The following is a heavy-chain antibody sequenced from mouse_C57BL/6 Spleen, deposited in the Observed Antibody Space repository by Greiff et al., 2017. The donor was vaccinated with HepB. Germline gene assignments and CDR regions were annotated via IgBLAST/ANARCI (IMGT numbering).Heavy chain of an antibody. CDR3: GRSGQLRLLSWFAY. V-gene: IGHV1-61*01. CDR1: GYTFTSYW. CDR2: IYPSDSET. J-gene: IGHJ3*01. D-gene: IGHD3-2*02. Sequence: QVQLQQPGAELVRPGSSVKLSCKASGYTFTSYWMDWVKQRPGQGLEWIGNIYPSDSETHYNQKFKDKATLTVDKSSSTAYMRLSSLTSEDSAVDYWGRSGQLRLLSWFAYWGQGTLVTVSA.